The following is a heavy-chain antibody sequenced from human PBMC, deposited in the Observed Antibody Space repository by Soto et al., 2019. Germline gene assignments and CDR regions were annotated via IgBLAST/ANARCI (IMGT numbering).Heavy chain of an antibody. CDR1: GFTVSSNY. D-gene: IGHD1-26*01. CDR3: ARDARIVGAPDYFDY. Sequence: EVQLVETGGGLIQPGGSLRLSCAASGFTVSSNYMSWVRQAPGKGLEWVSVIYSGGSTYYADSVKGRFTISRDNSKNTLYLQMNSLRAEDTAVYYCARDARIVGAPDYFDYWCQGALVTVSS. CDR2: IYSGGST. J-gene: IGHJ4*02. V-gene: IGHV3-53*02.